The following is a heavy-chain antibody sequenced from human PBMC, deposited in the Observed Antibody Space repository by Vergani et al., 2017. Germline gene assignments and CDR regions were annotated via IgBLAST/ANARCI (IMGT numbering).Heavy chain of an antibody. CDR1: GYTFTTYA. J-gene: IGHJ3*02. Sequence: QVQLVQSGSELKKPGASVKVSCKDSGYTFTTYALNWVRQAPGQGFEWMGWINTNTGNPTYSQGFTGRFVFSLDTSVSPAFLKISSLKAEDSAVYYCARGGATRAAFDSWGQGTMVTVSS. V-gene: IGHV7-4-1*02. CDR2: INTNTGNP. CDR3: ARGGATRAAFDS. D-gene: IGHD3-10*01.